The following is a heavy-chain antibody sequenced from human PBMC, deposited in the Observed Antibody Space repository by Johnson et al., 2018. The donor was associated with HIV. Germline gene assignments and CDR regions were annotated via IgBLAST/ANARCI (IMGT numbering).Heavy chain of an antibody. D-gene: IGHD1-26*01. V-gene: IGHV3-30*04. Sequence: QVQLVESGGGVVQPGRSLRLSCAASGFTFSSYAMHWVRQAPGKGLEWVAVISYDGSNKYYADSVKGRFTIPRDNSKNTLYLQMNSLRAEDTAVYSCGRGGEWELEDAFDIWGQGRMVTVSS. CDR1: GFTFSSYA. CDR2: ISYDGSNK. J-gene: IGHJ3*02. CDR3: GRGGEWELEDAFDI.